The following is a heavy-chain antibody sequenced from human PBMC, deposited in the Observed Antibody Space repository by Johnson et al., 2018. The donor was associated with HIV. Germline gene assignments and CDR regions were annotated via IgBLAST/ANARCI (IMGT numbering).Heavy chain of an antibody. Sequence: VQLVESGGGLIQPGGSLRLSCAASGFTVSSNYMSWVRQAPGKGLEWVANIKQGGSENYYVDSVKGRFTISRDNAKKSLSLQMNSLSAEDTAVYYCARDGANFGAFDIWGQGTMVTVSS. V-gene: IGHV3-7*01. CDR1: GFTVSSNY. CDR2: IKQGGSEN. D-gene: IGHD1-1*01. J-gene: IGHJ3*02. CDR3: ARDGANFGAFDI.